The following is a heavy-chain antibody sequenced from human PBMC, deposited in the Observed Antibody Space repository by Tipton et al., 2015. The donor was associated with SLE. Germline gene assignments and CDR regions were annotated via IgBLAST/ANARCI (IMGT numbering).Heavy chain of an antibody. V-gene: IGHV3-30*02. CDR3: ANWEYYYDSSGYGAFDI. Sequence: SLRLSCAASGFTFSSYAMHWVRQAPGKGLEWVAFIRYDGNNKYYADSVKGRFTISRDNSKNTLYLQMNSLRAEDTAVYYCANWEYYYDSSGYGAFDIWGQGTMVTVSS. D-gene: IGHD3-22*01. J-gene: IGHJ3*02. CDR1: GFTFSSYA. CDR2: IRYDGNNK.